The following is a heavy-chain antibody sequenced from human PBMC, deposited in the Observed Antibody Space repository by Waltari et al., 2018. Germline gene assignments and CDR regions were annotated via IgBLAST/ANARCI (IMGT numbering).Heavy chain of an antibody. CDR2: LYTSGIT. CDR3: ARGPQARGYFDY. CDR1: GGSISSASYY. V-gene: IGHV4-61*09. J-gene: IGHJ4*02. Sequence: QVQLQESGPGLVKPSQTLSLTCTVSGGSISSASYYWSRIRQPAGKGLEWIGYLYTSGITNYNPSLKSRVTRSVDTSKNQFSLKLSSVTAADTAVYYCARGPQARGYFDYWGQGTLVTVSS. D-gene: IGHD3-16*01.